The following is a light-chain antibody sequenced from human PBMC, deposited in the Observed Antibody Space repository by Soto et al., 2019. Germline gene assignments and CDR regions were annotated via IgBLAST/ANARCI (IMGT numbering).Light chain of an antibody. CDR1: SSDVGGYNF. CDR2: DVS. CDR3: SSYTSSSTYV. V-gene: IGLV2-14*01. J-gene: IGLJ1*01. Sequence: QSVLTQPASVSGSPGQSITMSCTGTSSDVGGYNFVSWYPQHPGKAPKLMIYDVSNRPSGVSNRFSGSKSGNTASLTISGLQAEDEADYYCSSYTSSSTYVFGTGTKLTVL.